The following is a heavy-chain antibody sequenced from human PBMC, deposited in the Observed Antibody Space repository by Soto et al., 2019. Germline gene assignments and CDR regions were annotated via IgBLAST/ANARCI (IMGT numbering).Heavy chain of an antibody. CDR3: ALTRRSSLLEVAGPGFQY. CDR1: GFNGGVCG. J-gene: IGHJ1*01. CDR2: LSYEGSEE. V-gene: IGHV3-30*03. Sequence: PGGSLRLSCAASGFNGGVCGRHLVRQAPGKGLEWLSVLSYEGSEEYYADSVRGRFTISRDNSKNTLFLQMDSLRVDDTGVYYCALTRRSSLLEVAGPGFQYCVQGPLVTV. D-gene: IGHD6-19*01.